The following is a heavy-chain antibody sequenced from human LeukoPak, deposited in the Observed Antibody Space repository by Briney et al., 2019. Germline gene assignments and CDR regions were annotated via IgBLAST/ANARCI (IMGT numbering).Heavy chain of an antibody. CDR1: GGSIGSSSYY. Sequence: KPSETLSPTCTVSGGSIGSSSYYWGWIRQPPGKGLEWIGSIYYSGSTYYNPSLKSRTTISVDTSKNQFSLKLSYVTAADTDVYYSARLYIVVVPANNYFDYWGQGTLVSVSS. D-gene: IGHD2-2*01. CDR3: ARLYIVVVPANNYFDY. V-gene: IGHV4-39*01. J-gene: IGHJ4*02. CDR2: IYYSGST.